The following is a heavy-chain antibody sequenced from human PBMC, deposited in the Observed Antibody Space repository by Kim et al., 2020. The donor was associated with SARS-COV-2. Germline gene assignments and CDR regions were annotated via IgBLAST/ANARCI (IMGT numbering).Heavy chain of an antibody. CDR3: AREWNFRDYFDY. Sequence: NYAQKLQGRVTMTTDTSTSTAYMELRSLRSDDTAVYYCAREWNFRDYFDYWGQGTLVTVSS. J-gene: IGHJ4*02. D-gene: IGHD1-7*01. V-gene: IGHV1-18*01.